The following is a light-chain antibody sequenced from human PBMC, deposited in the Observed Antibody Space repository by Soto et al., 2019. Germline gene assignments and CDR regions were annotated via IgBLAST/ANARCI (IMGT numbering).Light chain of an antibody. V-gene: IGKV3-15*01. Sequence: EIVMTQSPATLSVSPGERATLSCRASQSVSSNLAWYQQKPGQAPRLLIYGASTSATGIPARFSGSGSGTEFTLTISSLQSEDFAVYYCQQYNNWPQTFGQGTKVDI. J-gene: IGKJ1*01. CDR2: GAS. CDR3: QQYNNWPQT. CDR1: QSVSSN.